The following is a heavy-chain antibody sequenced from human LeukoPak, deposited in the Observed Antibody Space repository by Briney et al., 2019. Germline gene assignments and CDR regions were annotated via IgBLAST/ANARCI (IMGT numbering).Heavy chain of an antibody. D-gene: IGHD1-20*01. Sequence: ASVKVSCKASGYTFTGYYMHWVRQAPGQGLEWMGWINLNSGGTNYAQKFQGRVTMTRDTSISTAYMELSRLRSDDTAVYYCARDSLTGGATPHWGQGTLVTVSS. J-gene: IGHJ1*01. V-gene: IGHV1-2*02. CDR1: GYTFTGYY. CDR2: INLNSGGT. CDR3: ARDSLTGGATPH.